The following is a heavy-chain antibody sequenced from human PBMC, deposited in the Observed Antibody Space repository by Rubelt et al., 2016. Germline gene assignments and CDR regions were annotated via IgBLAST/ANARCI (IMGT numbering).Heavy chain of an antibody. CDR3: SRGRLGARPGAIDY. D-gene: IGHD7-27*01. Sequence: QVQLVQSGAEVKKPGSSVKVSCKASGGTFSSYAISWVRQAPGQGLEWMGGIIPIFGTANYAQKFQGRVTITADESTSTAYMEQSSLGSEDTGVYYWSRGRLGARPGAIDYWGQGTLVTVSS. CDR1: GGTFSSYA. J-gene: IGHJ4*02. CDR2: IIPIFGTA. V-gene: IGHV1-69*01.